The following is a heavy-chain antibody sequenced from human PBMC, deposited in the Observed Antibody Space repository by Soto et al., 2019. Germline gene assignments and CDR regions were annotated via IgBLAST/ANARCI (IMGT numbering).Heavy chain of an antibody. Sequence: EVQLVESGGGLVQPGGSLRLSCAASGFTFSSYWMSWVRQAPGKGLEWVANIKQDGSEKYYVDSVKGRFTISRDNAKNSLYLQMNSLRAEDSAVYYCARVMDVLGRCWHYYYYYYMDVWGKGTTVTVSS. D-gene: IGHD2-8*02. CDR2: IKQDGSEK. CDR3: ARVMDVLGRCWHYYYYYYMDV. J-gene: IGHJ6*03. V-gene: IGHV3-7*01. CDR1: GFTFSSYW.